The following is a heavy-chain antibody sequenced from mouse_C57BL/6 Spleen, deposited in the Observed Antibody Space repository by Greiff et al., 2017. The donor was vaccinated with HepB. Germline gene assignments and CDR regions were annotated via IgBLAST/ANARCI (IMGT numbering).Heavy chain of an antibody. CDR3: ARRRSNYFFDY. Sequence: EVMLVESGGGLVKPGGSLKLSCAASGFTFSSYTMSWVRQTPEKRLEWVATISGGGGNTYYPDSVKGRFTISRDNAKNTLYLQMSSLRSEDTALYYCARRRSNYFFDYWGQGTTLTVSS. D-gene: IGHD2-5*01. J-gene: IGHJ2*01. CDR1: GFTFSSYT. V-gene: IGHV5-9*01. CDR2: ISGGGGNT.